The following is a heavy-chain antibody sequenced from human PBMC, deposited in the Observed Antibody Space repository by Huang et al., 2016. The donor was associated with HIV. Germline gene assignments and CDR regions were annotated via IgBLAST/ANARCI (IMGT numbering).Heavy chain of an antibody. V-gene: IGHV1-18*01. CDR3: ARVPSDHFSDY. J-gene: IGHJ4*02. Sequence: QIKLVQSGPEVKKPGASVKVSCKASGYTFSIYGISWVRQAPGQGPEWMGWVSAYSGYTNYSQKFQRRVTMTADTSASTAYMDLRSLTSDDTAVYYCARVPSDHFSDYWGQGTLVTVSS. CDR2: VSAYSGYT. CDR1: GYTFSIYG.